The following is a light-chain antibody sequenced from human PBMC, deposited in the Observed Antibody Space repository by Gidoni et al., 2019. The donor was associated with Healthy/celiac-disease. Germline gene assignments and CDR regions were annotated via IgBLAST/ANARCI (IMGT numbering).Light chain of an antibody. V-gene: IGKV1-9*01. CDR3: QQLNSYLPFT. CDR2: AAS. Sequence: IQSSQSPSFLSASVGDRVTITCRASQGISSYLAWYQQKPGKAPKLLIYAASTLQSGVPSRFSGSGSGTEFTLTISSLQPEDFATYYCQQLNSYLPFTFGPGTQVDIK. J-gene: IGKJ3*01. CDR1: QGISSY.